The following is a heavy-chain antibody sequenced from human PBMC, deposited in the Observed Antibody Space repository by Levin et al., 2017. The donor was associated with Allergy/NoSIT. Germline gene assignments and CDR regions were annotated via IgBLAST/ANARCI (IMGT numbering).Heavy chain of an antibody. D-gene: IGHD1-26*01. CDR2: ISHSGIT. CDR3: ARVPMGFKNSFDH. J-gene: IGHJ5*02. Sequence: PSETLSLTCGVYGGSFSGYWSWIRQPPGKGLEWLGEISHSGITNYNPSLESRVTMSVDTSKNQFSLKLSSVTAADTAKSYCARVPMGFKNSFDHWGQGTLVTVSS. V-gene: IGHV4-34*01. CDR1: GGSFSGY.